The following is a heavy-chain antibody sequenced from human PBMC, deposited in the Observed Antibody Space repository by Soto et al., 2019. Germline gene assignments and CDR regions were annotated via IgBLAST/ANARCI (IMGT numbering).Heavy chain of an antibody. CDR2: ISSSGSYR. J-gene: IGHJ3*02. CDR3: ARTYKHENSGYSDAFDI. D-gene: IGHD3-22*01. V-gene: IGHV3-21*06. Sequence: PGGSLRLSCAASTFTLSDYTMNWVRQAPGKGLEWVSSISSSGSYRYYADSVKGRFTISSDSAKNSLFLQMDRLRAEDTGVYYCARTYKHENSGYSDAFDIWGQGTMVTVSS. CDR1: TFTLSDYT.